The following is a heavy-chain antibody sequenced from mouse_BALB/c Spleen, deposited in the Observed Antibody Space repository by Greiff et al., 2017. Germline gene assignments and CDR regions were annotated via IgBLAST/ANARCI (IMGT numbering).Heavy chain of an antibody. V-gene: IGHV3-8*02. CDR3: ARRGYGSSYDYAMDY. D-gene: IGHD1-1*01. J-gene: IGHJ4*01. CDR1: GDSITSGY. Sequence: DVQLQESGPSLVKPSQTLSLTCSVTGDSITSGYWNWIRKFPGNKLEYMGYISYSGSTYYNPSLKSRISITRDTSKNQYYLQLNSVTTEDTATYYCARRGYGSSYDYAMDYWGQGTSVTVSS. CDR2: ISYSGST.